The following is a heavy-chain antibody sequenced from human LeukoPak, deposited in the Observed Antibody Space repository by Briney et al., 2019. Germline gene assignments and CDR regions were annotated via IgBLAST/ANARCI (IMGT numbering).Heavy chain of an antibody. J-gene: IGHJ4*02. V-gene: IGHV3-23*01. D-gene: IGHD3-22*01. CDR1: GFTFSSYA. CDR3: ARGFDSRFFDK. Sequence: RPGGSLRLSCAASGFTFSSYAMSWVRQAPGKGLEWVSAISGSGGSTYYADSVKGRFTISRDNSKNSLYLQMNSLRAEDTAVYYCARGFDSRFFDKWGQGTLVTVSS. CDR2: ISGSGGST.